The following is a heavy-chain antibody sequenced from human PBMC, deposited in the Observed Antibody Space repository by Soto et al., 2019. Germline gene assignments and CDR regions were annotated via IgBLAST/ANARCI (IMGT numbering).Heavy chain of an antibody. J-gene: IGHJ6*02. CDR3: ARDRAGVGYNIDV. Sequence: QVQLVESGGGVVQPGRSLRLSCAESGFTFRSYGMHWVRQAPGKGLEWVAVIWNDGSERYYADSVKGRFTISRDNSKNTLDLQMNSLRAEDTAVYYCARDRAGVGYNIDVWGQGTTVTVSS. CDR1: GFTFRSYG. D-gene: IGHD5-12*01. CDR2: IWNDGSER. V-gene: IGHV3-33*01.